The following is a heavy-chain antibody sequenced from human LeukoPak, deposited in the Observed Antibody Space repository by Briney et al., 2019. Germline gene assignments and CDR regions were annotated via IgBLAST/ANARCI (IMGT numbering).Heavy chain of an antibody. CDR1: GYTFTSYG. D-gene: IGHD5-18*01. V-gene: IGHV1-18*01. Sequence: ASVKVSCKASGYTFTSYGISWVRQAPGQGLEWMGWISAYNGNTNYAQKLQGRVTMTTDTSTSTVYMELSSLRSEDTAVYYCARDRVNSYGDYYFDYWGQGTLVTVSS. CDR3: ARDRVNSYGDYYFDY. J-gene: IGHJ4*02. CDR2: ISAYNGNT.